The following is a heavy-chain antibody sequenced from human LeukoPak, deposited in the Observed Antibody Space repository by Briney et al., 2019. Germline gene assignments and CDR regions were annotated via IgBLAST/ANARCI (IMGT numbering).Heavy chain of an antibody. CDR3: ARHVGLGESEYSSSSPVDAFDI. Sequence: SVKVSCKASGGTFSSYAIGWVRQAPGQGLEWMGRIIPILGIANYAQKFQGRVTITADKSTSTAYMELSSLRSEDTAVYYCARHVGLGESEYSSSSPVDAFDIWGQGTMVTVSS. D-gene: IGHD6-13*01. CDR1: GGTFSSYA. J-gene: IGHJ3*02. V-gene: IGHV1-69*04. CDR2: IIPILGIA.